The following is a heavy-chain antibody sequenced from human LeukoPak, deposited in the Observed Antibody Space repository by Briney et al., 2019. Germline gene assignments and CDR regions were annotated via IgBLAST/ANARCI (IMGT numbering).Heavy chain of an antibody. CDR3: ARGGSPRFDY. CDR2: IYYSGST. CDR1: GGSISSYF. D-gene: IGHD3-16*01. Sequence: PSETLSLTCTVSGGSISSYFWSRIRQPPGKGLEWIGYIYYSGSTNYNPSLKSRVTISVDTSRNQFSLKLSSVTAADTAVYYCARGGSPRFDYWGQGTLVTVSS. V-gene: IGHV4-59*08. J-gene: IGHJ4*02.